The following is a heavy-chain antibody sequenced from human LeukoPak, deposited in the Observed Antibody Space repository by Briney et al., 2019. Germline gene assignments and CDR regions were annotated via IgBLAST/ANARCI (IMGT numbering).Heavy chain of an antibody. J-gene: IGHJ4*02. CDR1: GYTFTSYP. Sequence: GASVKVSCKASGYTFTSYPITWVRQAPGQGLEWMGWISAYNGNTNYAQKLQGRVTMTTDTSTSTAYMELRSLRSDDTAVYYCARGSAGLRGALKELPYFDYWGQGTLVTVSS. V-gene: IGHV1-18*01. D-gene: IGHD3-10*01. CDR2: ISAYNGNT. CDR3: ARGSAGLRGALKELPYFDY.